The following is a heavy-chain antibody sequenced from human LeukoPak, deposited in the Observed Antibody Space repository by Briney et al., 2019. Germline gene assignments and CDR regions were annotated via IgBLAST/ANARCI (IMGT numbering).Heavy chain of an antibody. CDR1: GGSIRDITYH. Sequence: PSETLSLTCTVSGGSIRDITYHSGWIRQPPGKGLEWIGTMYYSGSTYYNPSLKSRVTISVDTSKNQFSLKLRSVTAADTAVYYCASLKLRYCSGGSCHSPGRFDAWGQGTPVTVSS. D-gene: IGHD2-15*01. CDR3: ASLKLRYCSGGSCHSPGRFDA. V-gene: IGHV4-39*01. CDR2: MYYSGST. J-gene: IGHJ5*02.